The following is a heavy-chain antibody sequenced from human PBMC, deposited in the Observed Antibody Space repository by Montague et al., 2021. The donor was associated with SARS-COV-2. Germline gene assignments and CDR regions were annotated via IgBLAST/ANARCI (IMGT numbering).Heavy chain of an antibody. CDR2: IYYSGST. Sequence: SETLSLTCTVSGGSISSSSYYWGWIRQPPGKGLEWIGSIYYSGSTYYNPSLKSRFTISVDTSKNQFSLKLSSVTAADTAVYYCAILRWLRGWFDPWGQGTLVTVSS. V-gene: IGHV4-39*01. J-gene: IGHJ5*02. CDR3: AILRWLRGWFDP. D-gene: IGHD4-17*01. CDR1: GGSISSSSYY.